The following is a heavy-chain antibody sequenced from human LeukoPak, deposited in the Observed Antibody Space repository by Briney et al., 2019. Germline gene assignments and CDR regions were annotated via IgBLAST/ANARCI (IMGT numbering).Heavy chain of an antibody. V-gene: IGHV3-23*01. J-gene: IGHJ6*03. CDR1: GFTFSSYA. CDR2: ISGSGGST. Sequence: PGGSLRLSCAASGFTFSSYAISWVRQAPGKGLEWVSAISGSGGSTYYADSVKGRFTISRDNSKNTPYLQMNSLRAEDTAVYYCANNYDSSGYYSPNYYYYYYMDVWGKGATVTVSS. D-gene: IGHD3-22*01. CDR3: ANNYDSSGYYSPNYYYYYYMDV.